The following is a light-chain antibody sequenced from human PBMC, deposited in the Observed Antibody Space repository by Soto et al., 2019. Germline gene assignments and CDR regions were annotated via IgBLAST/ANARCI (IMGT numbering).Light chain of an antibody. Sequence: EIVLTQSPGTLSLSPGERATLSCRASQSVRNSYLAWYQQKPGQAPRLHIHGAFGTDTGIPDRFIGSRCGTAFKLTISRLAPEDFAVYYCQQYGSSPYTCGQST. CDR3: QQYGSSPYT. V-gene: IGKV3-20*01. J-gene: IGKJ2*01. CDR2: GAF. CDR1: QSVRNSY.